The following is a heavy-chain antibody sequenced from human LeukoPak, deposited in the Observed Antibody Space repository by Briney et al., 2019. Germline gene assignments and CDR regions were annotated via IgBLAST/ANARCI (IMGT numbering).Heavy chain of an antibody. Sequence: GGSLRLSCSASGFTFSSYGMHWVRQAPRKGLECVSAITPDGGSTFYADSVKGRFTISRDNSKNTLNLQMNSLRAEDTAVYYCARDYSGYGMDVWGQGTTVTVSS. CDR1: GFTFSSYG. J-gene: IGHJ6*02. CDR3: ARDYSGYGMDV. V-gene: IGHV3-64*04. D-gene: IGHD1-26*01. CDR2: ITPDGGST.